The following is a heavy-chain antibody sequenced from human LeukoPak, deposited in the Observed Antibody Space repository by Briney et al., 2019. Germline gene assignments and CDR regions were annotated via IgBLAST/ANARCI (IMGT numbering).Heavy chain of an antibody. CDR3: ARDGGSRDAFDI. Sequence: PSETLSLTCTVSGGSISSYYWSWIRQPPGKGLEWIGYIYYSGSTNYNPSLKSRVTISVDTSKNQISLKLSSVTAADAAVYYCARDGGSRDAFDIWGQGTMVTVSS. CDR2: IYYSGST. V-gene: IGHV4-59*01. J-gene: IGHJ3*02. CDR1: GGSISSYY. D-gene: IGHD1-26*01.